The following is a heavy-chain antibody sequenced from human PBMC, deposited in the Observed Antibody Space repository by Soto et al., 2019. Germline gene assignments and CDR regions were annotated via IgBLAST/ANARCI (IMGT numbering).Heavy chain of an antibody. D-gene: IGHD1-26*01. CDR2: INHSGST. Sequence: SETLSLTCTVFRGSSSSSSYYQTWIRQPPGTGLEWIGEINHSGSTNYNPSLKSRVTMSLDASRYQFSLNLNSVTAADTAVYYCATRPPGVWAGVFDYWSQGTLVTVSS. J-gene: IGHJ4*02. CDR1: RGSSSSSSYY. CDR3: ATRPPGVWAGVFDY. V-gene: IGHV4-39*07.